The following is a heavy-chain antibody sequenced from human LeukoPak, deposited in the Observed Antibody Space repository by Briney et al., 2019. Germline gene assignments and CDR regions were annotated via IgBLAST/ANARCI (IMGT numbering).Heavy chain of an antibody. CDR1: VDSIGSYS. CDR3: ARDFYDTSTYYYVDAFDI. V-gene: IGHV4-59*01. D-gene: IGHD3-22*01. J-gene: IGHJ3*02. Sequence: SETLSLTCTVSVDSIGSYSWNWIRQPPGKGLEWIGYIYYSGNTNYNPSFKSPVTISVDTPKNQFSLKLSSVTAADTAVYYCARDFYDTSTYYYVDAFDIWGQGTMVTVSS. CDR2: IYYSGNT.